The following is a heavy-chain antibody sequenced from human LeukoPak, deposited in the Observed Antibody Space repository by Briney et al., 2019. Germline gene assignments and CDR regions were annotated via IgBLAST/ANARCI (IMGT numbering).Heavy chain of an antibody. D-gene: IGHD2-2*01. V-gene: IGHV4-4*09. CDR2: IYSSGST. Sequence: PSETLSLTCSVSGGSISGYYWSWIRQPPGQTLEWIGYIYSSGSTNYNPSLKSRVTISVDTSKNQFSLKLSSVTAADTAVYYCARNPVVVPAAIDYWGQGTLVTVSS. J-gene: IGHJ4*02. CDR1: GGSISGYY. CDR3: ARNPVVVPAAIDY.